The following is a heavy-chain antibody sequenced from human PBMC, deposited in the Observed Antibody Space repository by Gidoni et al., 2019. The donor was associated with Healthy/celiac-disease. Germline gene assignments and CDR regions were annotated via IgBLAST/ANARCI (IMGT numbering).Heavy chain of an antibody. CDR2: ISWNSGSI. J-gene: IGHJ4*02. CDR3: AKDRDSSGWYYFDY. D-gene: IGHD6-19*01. CDR1: GFTVDDYA. V-gene: IGHV3-9*01. Sequence: EVQLVESGGGVVQPGRSLSISCADSGFTVDDYAMHWVRQAPGKGLEWVSGISWNSGSIGYADSVQGRFTISRDNAKNSLYLQMNSLRAEDTALYYCAKDRDSSGWYYFDYWGQGTLVTVSS.